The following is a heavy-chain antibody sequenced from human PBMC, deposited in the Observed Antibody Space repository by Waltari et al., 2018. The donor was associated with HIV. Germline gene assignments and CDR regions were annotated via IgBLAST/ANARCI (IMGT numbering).Heavy chain of an antibody. CDR1: GYSISSGYY. J-gene: IGHJ4*02. V-gene: IGHV4-38-2*02. CDR2: IYHSGNT. D-gene: IGHD4-17*01. Sequence: QVQLQESGPGLVKPSETLSLTCTVSGYSISSGYYWGWIRQPPGKGLEWIGSIYHSGNTYYNPSLKSRVTISVDPSKNQFSLRLSSVTAADTAVYYCAKDYAGFDYWGQGTLVTVSS. CDR3: AKDYAGFDY.